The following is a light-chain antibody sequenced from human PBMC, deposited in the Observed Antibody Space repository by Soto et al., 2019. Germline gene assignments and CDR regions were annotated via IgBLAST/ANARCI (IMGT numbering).Light chain of an antibody. CDR2: DAS. Sequence: AIQLTQSPSSLSAPVGDRVTITCRVSQGISSALAWYQQKPGKAPNLLIYDASSLESGVPSRFSGSGSGTEFTLNISSLQSEDFAIYYCQQYNNWPPITFGQGTRLEIK. J-gene: IGKJ5*01. V-gene: IGKV1D-13*01. CDR3: QQYNNWPPIT. CDR1: QGISSA.